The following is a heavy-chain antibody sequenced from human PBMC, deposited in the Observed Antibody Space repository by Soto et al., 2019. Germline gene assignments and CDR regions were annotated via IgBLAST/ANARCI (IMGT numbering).Heavy chain of an antibody. Sequence: GGSLRLSCAASGVSVSVDAMSWVRKAAGKGLEWVSSISGSGGSTYYADCVKGRFTISRDNDKDALELGMNSRRAEETGEYYDAKRGPHSTGWYCSYWGHGTLVTVSS. V-gene: IGHV3-23*01. CDR1: GVSVSVDA. CDR3: AKRGPHSTGWYCSY. D-gene: IGHD6-19*01. J-gene: IGHJ1*01. CDR2: ISGSGGST.